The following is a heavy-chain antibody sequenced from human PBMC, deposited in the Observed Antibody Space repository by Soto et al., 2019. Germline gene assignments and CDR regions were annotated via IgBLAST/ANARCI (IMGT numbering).Heavy chain of an antibody. V-gene: IGHV4-59*08. Sequence: SETLSLTCTVSGGPISSYYWSWIRQPPGKGLEWIGYIYYSGSTNYNPSLKSRVTISVDTSKNQFSLKLSSVTAADTAVYYCVRQSEYYYASGRAAPLYGMDVWGQGTTVTVSS. J-gene: IGHJ6*02. CDR3: VRQSEYYYASGRAAPLYGMDV. CDR1: GGPISSYY. D-gene: IGHD3-10*01. CDR2: IYYSGST.